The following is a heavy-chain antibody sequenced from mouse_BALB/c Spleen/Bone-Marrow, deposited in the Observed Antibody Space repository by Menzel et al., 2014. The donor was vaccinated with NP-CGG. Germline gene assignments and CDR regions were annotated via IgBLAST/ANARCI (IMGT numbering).Heavy chain of an antibody. D-gene: IGHD2-4*01. CDR1: SFNIKDTY. CDR2: IDPANGNT. J-gene: IGHJ2*01. Sequence: VQLQQSGAELVKPGASVKLSCTASSFNIKDTYMHWVKQRPEQGLEWIGRIDPANGNTKYDPKFQGKATITADTSSNTAYLQLSSLTSEGTAVYYCARFPYDYGGGDYWGQGTTLTVSS. CDR3: ARFPYDYGGGDY. V-gene: IGHV14-3*02.